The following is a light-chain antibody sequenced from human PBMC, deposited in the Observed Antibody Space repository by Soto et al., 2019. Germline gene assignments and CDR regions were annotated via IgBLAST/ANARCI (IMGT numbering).Light chain of an antibody. J-gene: IGKJ1*01. CDR3: HQYGRSPRT. Sequence: DIVLTQSPGTLSLSPGKRATLSCRASQTITSNLLDWYQHKTGQAPRLLIYGAASRATGVPDRFSGSGSGTDFTLTIGRLEPEDFAVYYCHQYGRSPRTFGQGTKVEIK. V-gene: IGKV3-20*01. CDR2: GAA. CDR1: QTITSNL.